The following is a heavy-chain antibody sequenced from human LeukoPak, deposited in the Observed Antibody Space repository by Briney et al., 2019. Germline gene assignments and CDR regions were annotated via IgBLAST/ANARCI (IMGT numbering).Heavy chain of an antibody. Sequence: GGSLRLSCAASGFTFDDYAMHWVRQAPGKSLEWVSLISGDGGSTYYADSVKGRFTISRDNSKNSLYLQMNSLRTEDTALYYCAKDKNYYGDYRGAFDIWGQGTMVTVSS. V-gene: IGHV3-43*02. CDR2: ISGDGGST. CDR1: GFTFDDYA. J-gene: IGHJ3*02. CDR3: AKDKNYYGDYRGAFDI. D-gene: IGHD4-17*01.